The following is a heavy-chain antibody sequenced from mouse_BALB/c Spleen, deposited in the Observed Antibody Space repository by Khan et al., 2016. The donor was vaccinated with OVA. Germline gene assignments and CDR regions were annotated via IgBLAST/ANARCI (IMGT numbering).Heavy chain of an antibody. D-gene: IGHD2-10*01. V-gene: IGHV9-3-1*01. Sequence: LVESGPELKKPGETVKISCKASGYTFTSYGMNWVKQSPGKALKWMGWINTYTGAPTYADDFKGRFAFSLETSASTAYLQINDLKNEDTATYFCARPPYFSYTLDYWGQGTSVTVSS. CDR1: GYTFTSYG. CDR3: ARPPYFSYTLDY. J-gene: IGHJ4*01. CDR2: INTYTGAP.